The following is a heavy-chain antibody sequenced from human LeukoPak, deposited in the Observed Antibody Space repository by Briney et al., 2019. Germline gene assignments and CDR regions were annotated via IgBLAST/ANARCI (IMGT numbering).Heavy chain of an antibody. V-gene: IGHV4-59*08. CDR2: IYCTWDR. Sequence: SETLSLTCTVSGGSISDFYWSWIRQPPGNGLEWIAYIYCTWDRNYNPSLKSRVTTSVDTSRNQFSLQMNSLTAADTAVYYCARQPIGRYGFDVWGQGTTVTVS. D-gene: IGHD1-26*01. J-gene: IGHJ3*01. CDR3: ARQPIGRYGFDV. CDR1: GGSISDFY.